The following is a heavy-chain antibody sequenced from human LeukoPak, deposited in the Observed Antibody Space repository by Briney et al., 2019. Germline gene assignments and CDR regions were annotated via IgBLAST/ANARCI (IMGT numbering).Heavy chain of an antibody. CDR2: INHSGST. Sequence: PSETLSLTCAVYGGSFSGYYWSWIRQPPGKGLEWIGEINHSGSTNYNPSLKSRVTISVDTSKNQFSLKLSSVTAADTAVYYCARGRRLGNWFDPWGQGTLVTVSS. CDR1: GGSFSGYY. V-gene: IGHV4-34*01. J-gene: IGHJ5*02. D-gene: IGHD3-16*01. CDR3: ARGRRLGNWFDP.